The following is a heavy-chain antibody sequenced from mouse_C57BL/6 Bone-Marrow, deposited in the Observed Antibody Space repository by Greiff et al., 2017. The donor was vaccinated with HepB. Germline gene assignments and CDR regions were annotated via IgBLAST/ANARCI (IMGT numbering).Heavy chain of an antibody. Sequence: EVMLVESGGGLVKPGGSLKLSCAASGFTFSDYGMHWVRQAPEKGLEWVAYISSGSSTIYYADTVKGRGTISRDNAKNTLFLQMTSLRSEDTAMYYCARRWLLPYAMDYWGQGTSVTVSS. V-gene: IGHV5-17*01. CDR3: ARRWLLPYAMDY. CDR2: ISSGSSTI. J-gene: IGHJ4*01. D-gene: IGHD2-3*01. CDR1: GFTFSDYG.